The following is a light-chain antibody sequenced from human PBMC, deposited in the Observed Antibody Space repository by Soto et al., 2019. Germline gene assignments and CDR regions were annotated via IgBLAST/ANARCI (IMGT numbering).Light chain of an antibody. CDR2: AAS. J-gene: IGKJ4*01. V-gene: IGKV1-39*01. Sequence: IQMTQSPSSLSASVRDRVTITCRASQSISSYLNWYQQKPGKAPKFLIYAASSLQSGVPSRFSGSGSGTDFTLTISSLQPEDFATYYCQQSYSTLPTFGGGTKVDIK. CDR3: QQSYSTLPT. CDR1: QSISSY.